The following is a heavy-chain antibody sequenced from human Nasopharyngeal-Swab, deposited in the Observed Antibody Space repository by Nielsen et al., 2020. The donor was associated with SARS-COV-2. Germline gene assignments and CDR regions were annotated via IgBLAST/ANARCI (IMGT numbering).Heavy chain of an antibody. CDR2: INHSGST. Sequence: SETLSLTCAVYGGSLSGYYWSWIRQPPGKGLEWIGEINHSGSTNYNPSLKSRVTISVDTSKNQFSLKLSSVTAADTAVYYCASIAARSGFGMDVWGQGTTVTVSS. J-gene: IGHJ6*02. D-gene: IGHD6-6*01. CDR3: ASIAARSGFGMDV. V-gene: IGHV4-34*01. CDR1: GGSLSGYY.